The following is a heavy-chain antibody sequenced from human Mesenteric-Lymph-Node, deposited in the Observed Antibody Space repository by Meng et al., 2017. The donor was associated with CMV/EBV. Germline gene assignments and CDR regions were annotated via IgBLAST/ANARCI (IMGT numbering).Heavy chain of an antibody. Sequence: GGSLRLSCAASGFTVSSNYMSWVRQAPGKGLEWVSVIYSGGSTYYADSVKGRFTISRDNSKNTLYLQMNSLRAEDTAVYYCARVEAPTIFGVAIVSGGMDVWGQGTTVTVSS. V-gene: IGHV3-53*01. CDR1: GFTVSSNY. D-gene: IGHD3-3*01. J-gene: IGHJ6*02. CDR3: ARVEAPTIFGVAIVSGGMDV. CDR2: IYSGGST.